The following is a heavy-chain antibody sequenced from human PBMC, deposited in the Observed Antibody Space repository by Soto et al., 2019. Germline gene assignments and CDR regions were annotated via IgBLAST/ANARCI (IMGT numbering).Heavy chain of an antibody. CDR2: INHSGST. CDR3: ARRYNWNYGWFDP. V-gene: IGHV4-34*01. J-gene: IGHJ5*02. Sequence: LSLTCAVYGGSFSGYYWSWIRQPPGKGLEWIGEINHSGSTNYNPSLKSRVTISVDTSKNQFSLKLSSVTAADTAVYYCARRYNWNYGWFDPWGQGTLVTVSS. D-gene: IGHD1-7*01. CDR1: GGSFSGYY.